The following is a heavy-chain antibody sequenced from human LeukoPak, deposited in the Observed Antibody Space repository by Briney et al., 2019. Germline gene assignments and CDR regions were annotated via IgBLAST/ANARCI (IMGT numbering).Heavy chain of an antibody. Sequence: SVKVSCKASGGTFSSYAISWVRQAPGQGLEWMGGIIPIFGTANYAQKFQGRVTITADESTSTAYMELSSLRSEDTAVYYCARDSGYYGSGSYYNYYYYYMDVWGKGTTVTISS. CDR3: ARDSGYYGSGSYYNYYYYYMDV. D-gene: IGHD3-10*01. CDR1: GGTFSSYA. CDR2: IIPIFGTA. V-gene: IGHV1-69*13. J-gene: IGHJ6*03.